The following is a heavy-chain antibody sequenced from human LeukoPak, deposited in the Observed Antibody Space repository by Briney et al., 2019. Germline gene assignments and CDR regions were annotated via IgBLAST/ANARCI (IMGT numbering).Heavy chain of an antibody. V-gene: IGHV3-30*04. J-gene: IGHJ6*02. CDR3: AREVGRLGELSHRTVRNYYYYGMDV. CDR1: RFNFSTNA. CDR2: ISYDGRKK. Sequence: GGSLRLSCAASRFNFSTNAIHWVRQAPGKGLEWVALISYDGRKKDYADSVKGRFTISRDNSKNTLYLQMNSLRSEDTAVYYCAREVGRLGELSHRTVRNYYYYGMDVWGQGTTVTVSS. D-gene: IGHD3-10*01.